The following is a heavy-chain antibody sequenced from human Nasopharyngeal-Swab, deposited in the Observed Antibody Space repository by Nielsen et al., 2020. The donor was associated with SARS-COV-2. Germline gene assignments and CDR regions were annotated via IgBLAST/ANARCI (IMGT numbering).Heavy chain of an antibody. J-gene: IGHJ5*02. Sequence: ASVKVSCKASGYTFTSYGISWVRQAPGQGLEWMGWISAYNGNTNYAQKLQGRVTMTTDTSTSPAYMELRSLRSDDTAVYYCARDCPGNGVRGRCGWFDPWGQGTLVTVSS. CDR2: ISAYNGNT. V-gene: IGHV1-18*01. CDR1: GYTFTSYG. D-gene: IGHD3-10*01. CDR3: ARDCPGNGVRGRCGWFDP.